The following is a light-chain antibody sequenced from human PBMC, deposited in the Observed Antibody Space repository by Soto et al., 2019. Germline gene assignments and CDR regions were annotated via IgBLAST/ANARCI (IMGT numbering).Light chain of an antibody. CDR1: QGISSY. CDR2: AAS. V-gene: IGKV1-9*01. J-gene: IGKJ5*01. CDR3: QQLNSYPIT. Sequence: IHMTQSSSTLSAPVGDRVHINCRARQGISSYLARYQQKPGKAPKRLIYAASTLQSGVPSRFSGSGSGTDFTLTISSLQPEDFATYYCQQLNSYPITFGQGTRLEIK.